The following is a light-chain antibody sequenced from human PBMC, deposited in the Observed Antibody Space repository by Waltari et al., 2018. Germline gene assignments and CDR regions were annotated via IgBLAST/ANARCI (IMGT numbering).Light chain of an antibody. Sequence: SYVLTQPPSVSVAPGQTASITCGGDNIGSKSVHWYQQKAGQAPVLVVHDDSDRPSGIPERRSGSNSGNTATLTISRVEAGDEADFYCQVWDSGSGHPHVVFGGGTRLTVL. J-gene: IGLJ2*01. CDR2: DDS. V-gene: IGLV3-21*02. CDR1: NIGSKS. CDR3: QVWDSGSGHPHVV.